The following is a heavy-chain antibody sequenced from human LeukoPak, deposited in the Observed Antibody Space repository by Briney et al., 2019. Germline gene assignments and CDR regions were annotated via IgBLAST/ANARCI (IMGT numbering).Heavy chain of an antibody. V-gene: IGHV1-18*01. J-gene: IGHJ3*02. CDR1: GYTLTSYG. D-gene: IGHD2-21*01. Sequence: GASVKVSCKSSGYTLTSYGISWVRQAPGQGLEWMGWISAYNGNTNYAQKLQGRVTMTTDTSTSTAYMELRSLRSDDTAVYYCARDRGYSTGAYCGGDCYSAGIWGQGTMVTVSS. CDR3: ARDRGYSTGAYCGGDCYSAGI. CDR2: ISAYNGNT.